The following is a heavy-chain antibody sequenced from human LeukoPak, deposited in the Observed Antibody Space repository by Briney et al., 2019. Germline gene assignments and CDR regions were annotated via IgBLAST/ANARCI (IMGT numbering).Heavy chain of an antibody. J-gene: IGHJ4*02. CDR2: VNTDGSAT. V-gene: IGHV3-74*01. Sequence: GGSLRLSCAASGFTFSSNWMHWVRQAPGKGLVGVSYVNTDGSATTYADSVKGRFTISRDNAKNTLYLQMNSLRAEDTAVYYCARGGQGAVDYWGQGTLVTVSS. CDR1: GFTFSSNW. CDR3: ARGGQGAVDY. D-gene: IGHD3-16*01.